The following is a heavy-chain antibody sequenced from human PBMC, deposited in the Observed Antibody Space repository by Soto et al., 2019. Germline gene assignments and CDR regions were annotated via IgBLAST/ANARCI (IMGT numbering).Heavy chain of an antibody. V-gene: IGHV3-30*18. J-gene: IGHJ4*02. Sequence: LRLSCAASGFTFNIYGMHWVRQAPDKGLEWVALISYDGSNQYYADSVKGRSTISRDNSKNTLFLQMNSLRADDTAVYYCAKDQASGQGSFDSWGQGTLVTVSS. CDR1: GFTFNIYG. CDR3: AKDQASGQGSFDS. CDR2: ISYDGSNQ.